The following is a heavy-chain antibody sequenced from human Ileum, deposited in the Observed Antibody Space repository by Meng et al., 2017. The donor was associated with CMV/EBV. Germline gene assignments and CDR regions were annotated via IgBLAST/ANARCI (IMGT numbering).Heavy chain of an antibody. D-gene: IGHD3-10*01. J-gene: IGHJ5*02. CDR1: GGSLTSYD. CDR2: IHPTGTT. V-gene: IGHV4-4*07. Sequence: QWRRRESGPSLRQPSETLSLPLTVTGGSLTSYDWTWIRQPAGKGLEWIGRIHPTGTTDDNPSLRSRVSMSLDKSKNQFSLKLTSVTAADTAVYYCARAAARGVPVDLWGQGTLVTVS. CDR3: ARAAARGVPVDL.